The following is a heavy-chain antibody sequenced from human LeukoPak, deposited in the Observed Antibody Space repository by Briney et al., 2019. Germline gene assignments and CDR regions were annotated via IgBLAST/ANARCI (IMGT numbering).Heavy chain of an antibody. CDR3: ARDRYSSGPNWFDP. CDR2: INTNTGNP. CDR1: GYTFTSYA. Sequence: GASVKVSCKASGYTFTSYAMNWVRQAPGQGLEWMGWINTNTGNPTYAQGFTGRFVFSLDTSVSTAYLQISSLKAEDTAVYYCARDRYSSGPNWFDPWGQGTLVTVSS. V-gene: IGHV7-4-1*02. D-gene: IGHD6-19*01. J-gene: IGHJ5*02.